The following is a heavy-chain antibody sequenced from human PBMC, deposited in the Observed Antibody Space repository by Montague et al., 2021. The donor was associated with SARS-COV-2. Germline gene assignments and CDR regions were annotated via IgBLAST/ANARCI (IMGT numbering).Heavy chain of an antibody. Sequence: SETLSLTCAATNGPSAFPLASSARITPAGTKALDWLGRIYFPGPMSYTPTLDTQLTISVVKSKHHFTLKLSSVTAAETAVYYCARLKRYFDSSAPPSAFEFFGQGTTVSVSS. CDR1: NGPSAFPLAS. CDR2: IYFPGPM. CDR3: ARLKRYFDSSAPPSAFEF. V-gene: IGHV4-39*02. J-gene: IGHJ3*01. D-gene: IGHD3-22*01.